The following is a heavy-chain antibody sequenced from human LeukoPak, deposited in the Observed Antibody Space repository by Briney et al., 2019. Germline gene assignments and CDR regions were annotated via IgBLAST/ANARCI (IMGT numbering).Heavy chain of an antibody. V-gene: IGHV3-64*01. CDR3: ARKMSGSYILDY. D-gene: IGHD1-26*01. CDR1: GFTFSSYD. J-gene: IGHJ4*02. CDR2: ISSNGGST. Sequence: GGSLRLSCAASGFTFSSYDMYWVRQAPGKGLEYVSGISSNGGSTYYANSVKGRLTISRDNAKNSLYLQMNSLRDEDTAVYYCARKMSGSYILDYWGQGTLVTVSS.